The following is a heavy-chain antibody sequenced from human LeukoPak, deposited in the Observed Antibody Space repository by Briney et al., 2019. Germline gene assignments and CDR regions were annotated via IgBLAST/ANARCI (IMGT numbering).Heavy chain of an antibody. Sequence: PSETLSLTCTVSGGSISSSSYYWGWIRQPPGKGLEWIGSIYYSGSTYYNPSLKSRVTISVDTSKNQFSLKLSSVTAADTAVYYCAKHLGPGWHAMDVWGQGTTVTVSS. V-gene: IGHV4-39*01. D-gene: IGHD2-15*01. CDR3: AKHLGPGWHAMDV. CDR2: IYYSGST. J-gene: IGHJ6*02. CDR1: GGSISSSSYY.